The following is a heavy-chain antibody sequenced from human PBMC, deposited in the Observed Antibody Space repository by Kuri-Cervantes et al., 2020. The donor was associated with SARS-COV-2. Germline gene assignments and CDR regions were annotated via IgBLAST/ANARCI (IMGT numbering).Heavy chain of an antibody. CDR1: GFTFSSYS. J-gene: IGHJ4*02. D-gene: IGHD2-21*01. Sequence: GESLKISCAASGFTFSSYSMNWVRQAPGKGLEWVSSISSSSSYIYYADSVKGRFTISRDNSKNTLYLQMNSLRAEDTAVYYCAKDLCGGDCPPLDYWGQGTLVTVSS. CDR2: ISSSSSYI. CDR3: AKDLCGGDCPPLDY. V-gene: IGHV3-21*01.